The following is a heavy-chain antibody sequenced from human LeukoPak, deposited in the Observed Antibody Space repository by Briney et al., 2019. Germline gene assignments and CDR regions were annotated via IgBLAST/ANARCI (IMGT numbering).Heavy chain of an antibody. CDR3: AREMGELAYFDY. D-gene: IGHD1-7*01. CDR1: GYTFTGCY. V-gene: IGHV1-2*02. J-gene: IGHJ4*02. Sequence: ASVKVSCKASGYTFTGCYMHWVRQAPGQGLEWMGWINPNSGGTNYAQKFQGRVTMTRDTSISTAYMELSRLRSDDTAVYYCAREMGELAYFDYWGQGTLVTVSS. CDR2: INPNSGGT.